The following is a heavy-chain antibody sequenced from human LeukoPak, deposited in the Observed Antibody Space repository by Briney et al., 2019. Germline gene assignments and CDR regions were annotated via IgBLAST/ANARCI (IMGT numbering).Heavy chain of an antibody. Sequence: ASVKVSCKASGYTFTSYYMHWVRQAPGQGLEWMGWINPNSGGTNYAQKFQGRVTMTRDTSISTAYMELSRLRSDDTAVYYCARDTYASGGDCGYWGQGTLVTVSS. CDR1: GYTFTSYY. CDR3: ARDTYASGGDCGY. CDR2: INPNSGGT. V-gene: IGHV1-2*02. D-gene: IGHD2-21*01. J-gene: IGHJ4*02.